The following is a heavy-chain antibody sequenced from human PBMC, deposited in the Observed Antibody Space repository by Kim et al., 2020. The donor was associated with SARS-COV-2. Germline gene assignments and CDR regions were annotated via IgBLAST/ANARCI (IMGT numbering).Heavy chain of an antibody. J-gene: IGHJ5*02. D-gene: IGHD2-15*01. CDR1: GYTFNNYG. V-gene: IGHV7-4-1*02. CDR3: ARVSGVYNWFDP. CDR2: INTDTGNP. Sequence: ASVKVSCKASGYTFNNYGMNWVRQAPGQGLEWMGWINTDTGNPTYAQGFTWRFVFSLDTSASTTYLQISSLKAEDTAVYYCARVSGVYNWFDPWGQGTLV.